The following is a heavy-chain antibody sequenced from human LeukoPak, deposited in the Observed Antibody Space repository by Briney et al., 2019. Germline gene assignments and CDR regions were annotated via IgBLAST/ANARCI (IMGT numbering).Heavy chain of an antibody. V-gene: IGHV5-51*01. CDR1: GYSFTSYW. J-gene: IGHJ6*03. D-gene: IGHD1-7*01. Sequence: GESLKISCKGSGYSFTSYWIGWVRQMPGKGLEWMGIIYPGDSDTRYSPSFQGQVTISADKSISTAYPQWSSLKASDTAMYYCARSAGTTARYYYMDVWGKGTTVTVSS. CDR2: IYPGDSDT. CDR3: ARSAGTTARYYYMDV.